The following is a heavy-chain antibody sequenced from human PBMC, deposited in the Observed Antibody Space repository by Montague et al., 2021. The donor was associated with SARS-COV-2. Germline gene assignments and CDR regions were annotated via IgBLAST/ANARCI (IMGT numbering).Heavy chain of an antibody. CDR1: GGSISSGSYY. V-gene: IGHV4-61*02. Sequence: TLSLTCTVSGGSISSGSYYWSWIRQPAGKGLEWIGRIYTSGSSNYNPSLKSRVTISVDTSKNQFSLKLSSVTAADTAVYYCARASITIFGVDDYGMDVWGQGTTVTVSS. CDR3: ARASITIFGVDDYGMDV. J-gene: IGHJ6*02. CDR2: IYTSGSS. D-gene: IGHD3-3*01.